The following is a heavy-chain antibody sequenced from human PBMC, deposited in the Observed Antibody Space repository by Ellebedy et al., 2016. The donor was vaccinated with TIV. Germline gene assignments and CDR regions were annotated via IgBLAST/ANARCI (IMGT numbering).Heavy chain of an antibody. D-gene: IGHD1-1*01. CDR3: ARERANGGYDWNDWYFEL. CDR2: LGVAGDT. CDR1: GFTFSDSD. J-gene: IGHJ2*01. Sequence: GESLKISCAASGFTFSDSDMHWVRQGAGKGLEWVSALGVAGDTYYPDSVKGRFTISRENAKTSLYLQMNSLRAGDTAIYYCARERANGGYDWNDWYFELWGRGTLVTVS. V-gene: IGHV3-13*04.